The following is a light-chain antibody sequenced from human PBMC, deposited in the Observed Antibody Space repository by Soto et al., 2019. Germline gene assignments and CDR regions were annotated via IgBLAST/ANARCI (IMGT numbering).Light chain of an antibody. CDR3: CSYAGSSTYV. V-gene: IGLV2-23*02. J-gene: IGLJ1*01. CDR2: EVS. CDR1: SSDVGGYNF. Sequence: QSVLTQPVPVSGSPGQSITISCTETSSDVGGYNFVSWYQQHPGKAPKLMIYEVSKRPSGVSNRFSGSKSGNTASLTISGLQAEDEADYYCCSYAGSSTYVFGTGTKVTVL.